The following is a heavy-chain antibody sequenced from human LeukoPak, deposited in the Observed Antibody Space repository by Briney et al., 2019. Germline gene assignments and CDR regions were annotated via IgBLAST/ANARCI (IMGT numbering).Heavy chain of an antibody. J-gene: IGHJ5*02. CDR3: ARGKSGIAAAGTTPDT. CDR2: ISYDGSNK. D-gene: IGHD6-13*01. V-gene: IGHV3-30-3*01. Sequence: AGGSLRLSCAASGFTFSSYAMHWVRQAPGKGLEWVAVISYDGSNKYYADSVKGRFTISRDNSKNTLYLRMNSLRAEDTAVYYCARGKSGIAAAGTTPDTWGQGTLVTVSS. CDR1: GFTFSSYA.